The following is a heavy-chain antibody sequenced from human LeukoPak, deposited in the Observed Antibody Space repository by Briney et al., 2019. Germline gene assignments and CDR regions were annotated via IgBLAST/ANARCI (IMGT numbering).Heavy chain of an antibody. Sequence: PSETLSLTCTVSGGSISSSSYYWGWIRQPPGKGLEWIGSIYYSGSTYYNPSLKSRVTISVDTSKNQFSLKLSSVTAADTAVYYCARQDSWDYRGQGTLVTVSS. CDR3: ARQDSWDY. V-gene: IGHV4-39*01. CDR2: IYYSGST. J-gene: IGHJ4*02. CDR1: GGSISSSSYY. D-gene: IGHD6-13*01.